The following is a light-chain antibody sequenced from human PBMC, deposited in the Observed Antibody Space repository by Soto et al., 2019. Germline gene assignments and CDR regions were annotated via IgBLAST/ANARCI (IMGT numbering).Light chain of an antibody. CDR1: QGISSN. V-gene: IGKV1-9*01. Sequence: IRLTQSPSFLSASVGDRVTITCRASQGISSNLAWYQQKPGKAPKLLIYAASTLQSGVPSRFSGRASGTEFTLTISTLQPEDFATYFCLQDDDHPSTFGGGTKVDIK. J-gene: IGKJ4*01. CDR3: LQDDDHPST. CDR2: AAS.